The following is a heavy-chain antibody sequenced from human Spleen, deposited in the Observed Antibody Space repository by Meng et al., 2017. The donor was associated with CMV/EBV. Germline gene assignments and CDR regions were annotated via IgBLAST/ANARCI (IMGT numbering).Heavy chain of an antibody. D-gene: IGHD3-22*01. CDR2: IYPGDSDT. CDR3: ARSMYYYDSSAPPDY. J-gene: IGHJ4*02. Sequence: KVSCKGSGYSFTSYWIGWVRQMPGKGLEWMGIIYPGDSDTRYSPYFQGQVTISADKSISTAYLQWSSLKASDTAMYYCARSMYYYDSSAPPDYWGQGTLVTVSS. CDR1: GYSFTSYW. V-gene: IGHV5-51*01.